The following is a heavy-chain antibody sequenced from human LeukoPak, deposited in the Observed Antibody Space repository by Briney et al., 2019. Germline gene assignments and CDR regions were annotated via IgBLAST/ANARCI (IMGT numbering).Heavy chain of an antibody. V-gene: IGHV3-48*01. CDR1: GFTFSSYS. CDR3: ARGRDTAMALSY. J-gene: IGHJ4*02. Sequence: GGSLRLSCAASGFTFSSYSMKWVRQAPGKGLEWVSYISSGSSTIYYADSVKGRFTISRDNAKNSLYLQMNSLRVEDTAVYYCARGRDTAMALSYWGQGTLVTVSS. D-gene: IGHD5-18*01. CDR2: ISSGSSTI.